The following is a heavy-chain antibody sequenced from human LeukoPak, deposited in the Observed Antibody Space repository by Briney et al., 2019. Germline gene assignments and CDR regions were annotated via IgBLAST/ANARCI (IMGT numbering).Heavy chain of an antibody. CDR1: DYTFANYY. CDR2: MNPNSGNT. CDR3: ARGQGGSWLKTDY. Sequence: ASVKVSCKASDYTFANYYMHWVRQAPGQGLEWMGWMNPNSGNTGYAQKFQGRVTMTRNTSISTAYMELSSLRSEDTAVYYCARGQGGSWLKTDYWGQGTLVTVSS. V-gene: IGHV1-8*02. D-gene: IGHD6-13*01. J-gene: IGHJ4*02.